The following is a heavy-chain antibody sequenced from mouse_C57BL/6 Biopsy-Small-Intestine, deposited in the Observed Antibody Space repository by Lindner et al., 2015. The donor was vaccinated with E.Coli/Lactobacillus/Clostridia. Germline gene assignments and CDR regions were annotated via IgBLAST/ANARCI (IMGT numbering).Heavy chain of an antibody. J-gene: IGHJ4*01. CDR2: ISSGSNTI. CDR3: AREVAGAMDY. V-gene: IGHV5-17*01. D-gene: IGHD1-1*02. Sequence: VQLQESGGGLVKPGGSLKLSCAASGFTFSDYGMHWVRQAPEKGLEWVAYISSGSNTIFYADTLKGRFTISRDNAKNTLFLQMASLRSEDTAMYYCAREVAGAMDYWGQGTSVTVSS. CDR1: GFTFSDYG.